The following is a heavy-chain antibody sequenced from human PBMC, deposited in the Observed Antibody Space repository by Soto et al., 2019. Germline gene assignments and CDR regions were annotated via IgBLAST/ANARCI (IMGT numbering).Heavy chain of an antibody. CDR3: ARRMGIAAAGLHAFDI. V-gene: IGHV4-39*01. D-gene: IGHD6-13*01. CDR2: IYYSGST. Sequence: SETLSLTCTVSGGSISSISYYWGWIRQPPGKGLEWIGSIYYSGSTYYNPSLKSRVTISVDTSKNQFSLKLSSVTAADTAVYYCARRMGIAAAGLHAFDIWGQGTMVTVSS. J-gene: IGHJ3*02. CDR1: GGSISSISYY.